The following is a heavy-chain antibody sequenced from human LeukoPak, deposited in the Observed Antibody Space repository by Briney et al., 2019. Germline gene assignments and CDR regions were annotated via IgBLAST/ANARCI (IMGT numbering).Heavy chain of an antibody. CDR3: ARESTEVTPGY. Sequence: GGSLRLSCAASGFTFSSYWMSWVRQVPGKGLEWVANIDQDGSEKYYVDSVKGRFTISRDNAKNPLYLQMNTLRAEDTAVYYCARESTEVTPGYWGQGTLVTVSS. J-gene: IGHJ4*02. CDR1: GFTFSSYW. CDR2: IDQDGSEK. D-gene: IGHD4-23*01. V-gene: IGHV3-7*01.